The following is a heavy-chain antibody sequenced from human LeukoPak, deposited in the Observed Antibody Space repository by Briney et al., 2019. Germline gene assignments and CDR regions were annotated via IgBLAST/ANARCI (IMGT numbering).Heavy chain of an antibody. V-gene: IGHV3-53*01. CDR1: GFTFGDYA. CDR2: IYSGGST. D-gene: IGHD3-22*01. Sequence: PGGSLRLSCTASGFTFGDYAMSWVRQAPGKGRKGVSVIYSGGSTYYADSVKGRFTISRDNSKNTLYLQMNGLRAEDTAVYYCARDYGYYYDSSGYQWGQGTLVTVSS. CDR3: ARDYGYYYDSSGYQ. J-gene: IGHJ4*02.